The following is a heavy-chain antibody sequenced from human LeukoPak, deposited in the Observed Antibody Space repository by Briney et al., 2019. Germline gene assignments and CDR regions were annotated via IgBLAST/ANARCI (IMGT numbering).Heavy chain of an antibody. CDR2: IKQDGSEK. CDR3: ASATSWLPFDY. V-gene: IGHV3-7*01. CDR1: GFTFSSYW. J-gene: IGHJ4*02. D-gene: IGHD5-12*01. Sequence: PGGSLRLSCAASGFTFSSYWMSWVRQAPGKGLEWVANIKQDGSEKYYVDSVKGRFTIPRDNAKNSLYLQMNSLRAEDTAVYYCASATSWLPFDYWGQGTLVTVSS.